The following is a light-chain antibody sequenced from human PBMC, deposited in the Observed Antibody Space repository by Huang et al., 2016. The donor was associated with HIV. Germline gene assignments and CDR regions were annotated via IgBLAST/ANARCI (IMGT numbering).Light chain of an antibody. CDR2: AAS. CDR3: QQYYTYPHS. J-gene: IGKJ2*01. V-gene: IGKV1-8*01. CDR1: QGISSY. Sequence: AIRMTQSPSSLSASTGDRVTITCRASQGISSYLAWYQQKPGKAPKLLIYAASTLQSGVPSRFSGSGFGTDFTLTISSLQSEDLGSYHWQQYYTYPHSFGQGTKLEI.